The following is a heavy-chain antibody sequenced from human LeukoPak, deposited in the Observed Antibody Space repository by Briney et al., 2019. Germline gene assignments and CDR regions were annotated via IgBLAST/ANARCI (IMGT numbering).Heavy chain of an antibody. D-gene: IGHD1-1*01. V-gene: IGHV1-46*01. CDR1: GYTFTSYY. J-gene: IGHJ3*02. Sequence: GASVKVSCKASGYTFTSYYMHWVRQAPGQGLEWMGIINPSGGSTNYAQKFQGRVTMTTDTSTSTAYMELRSLRSDDTAVYYCARDGVPRPNAFDIWGQGTMVTVSS. CDR2: INPSGGST. CDR3: ARDGVPRPNAFDI.